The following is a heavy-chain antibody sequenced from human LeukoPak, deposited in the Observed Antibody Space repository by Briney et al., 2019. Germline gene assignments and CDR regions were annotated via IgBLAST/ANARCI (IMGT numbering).Heavy chain of an antibody. CDR1: GGSFSGYH. V-gene: IGHV4-34*01. Sequence: PSETLSLTCAVYGGSFSGYHWSWIRQPPGKGLEWIGEINHSGSTNYGPSLKSRVTISVDTSKKQISLKLSSVTAADTAVYYCARAKEYGYNYGPGFGFDPWGQGTLVTVSS. J-gene: IGHJ5*02. D-gene: IGHD5-18*01. CDR2: INHSGST. CDR3: ARAKEYGYNYGPGFGFDP.